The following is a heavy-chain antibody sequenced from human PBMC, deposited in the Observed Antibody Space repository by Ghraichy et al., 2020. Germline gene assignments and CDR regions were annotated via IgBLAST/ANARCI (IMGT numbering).Heavy chain of an antibody. CDR1: GGSISSGAYY. CDR2: AYYSGSS. Sequence: SETLSLTCTVSGGSISSGAYYWSWIRQHPGKGLEWIGYAYYSGSSYYNPSLKSRITVSFDTSKNRFSLKLSSVTAADTAVYYCARVPFTFGGVVVIPETFDIWGQGTMVTVSS. D-gene: IGHD3-16*02. CDR3: ARVPFTFGGVVVIPETFDI. J-gene: IGHJ3*02. V-gene: IGHV4-31*03.